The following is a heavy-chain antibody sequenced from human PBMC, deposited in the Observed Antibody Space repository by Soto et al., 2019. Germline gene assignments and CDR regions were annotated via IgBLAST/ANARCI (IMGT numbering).Heavy chain of an antibody. CDR3: ARESWPDGSGSYYNWFDP. J-gene: IGHJ5*02. D-gene: IGHD3-10*01. Sequence: VAVISYDGSNKYYADSVKGRFTISRDNSKNTLYLQMNSLRAEDTAVYYCARESWPDGSGSYYNWFDPWGQGTLVTVSS. CDR2: ISYDGSNK. V-gene: IGHV3-30-3*01.